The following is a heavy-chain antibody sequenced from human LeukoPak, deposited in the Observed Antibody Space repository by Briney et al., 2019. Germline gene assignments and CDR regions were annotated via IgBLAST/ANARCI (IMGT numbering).Heavy chain of an antibody. CDR2: ISSSSSYI. J-gene: IGHJ4*02. D-gene: IGHD4-17*01. CDR1: GFTFSSYS. Sequence: GGSLRLSCAASGFTFSSYSMNWVRQAPGKGLEWVSSISSSSSYIYYADSVKGRFTISRDNAKNSLYLQMNSPRAEDTAVYYCARAGDYGDYYFDYWGQGTLVTVSS. V-gene: IGHV3-21*01. CDR3: ARAGDYGDYYFDY.